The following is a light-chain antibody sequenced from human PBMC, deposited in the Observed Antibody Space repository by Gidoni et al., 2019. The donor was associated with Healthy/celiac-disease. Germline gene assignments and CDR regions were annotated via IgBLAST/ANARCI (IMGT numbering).Light chain of an antibody. CDR3: QQYNNWPREGT. J-gene: IGKJ1*01. V-gene: IGKV3-15*01. CDR2: GAS. CDR1: QSVSSN. Sequence: EILMTPSPATLSVSPGERATLSCRASQSVSSNLAWYQQKPGQAPRLLIYGASTRATGIPARFSGSGSGTEFTLTISSLKSEDFAVYYWQQYNNWPREGTFGQGTKVEIK.